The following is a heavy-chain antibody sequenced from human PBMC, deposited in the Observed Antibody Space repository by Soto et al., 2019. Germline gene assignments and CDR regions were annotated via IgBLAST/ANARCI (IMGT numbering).Heavy chain of an antibody. V-gene: IGHV4-4*02. D-gene: IGHD6-19*01. CDR2: MYHTGST. J-gene: IGHJ5*02. Sequence: QVQLQESGPGLVKPSGTLSLTCAVSGGSISSSYWWSWVRQPPGKGLEWIGEMYHTGSTNYNPSLKNRVTISVDKSKNQFSLRVNSVTAADTAVYYCARKQWVVPNWFDPWGQGILVTVSS. CDR1: GGSISSSYW. CDR3: ARKQWVVPNWFDP.